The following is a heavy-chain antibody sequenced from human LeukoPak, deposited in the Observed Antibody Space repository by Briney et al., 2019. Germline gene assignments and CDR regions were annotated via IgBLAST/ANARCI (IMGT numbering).Heavy chain of an antibody. CDR2: IYSDNT. CDR1: GFTVSSNS. D-gene: IGHD3-10*01. CDR3: TTYGSGRKFDY. J-gene: IGHJ4*02. V-gene: IGHV3-53*01. Sequence: GGSLRLSCTVSGFTVSSNSMSWVRQAPGKGLEWVSFIYSDNTHYSDSVKGRFTISRDNSKNTLYLQMNSLRAEDTAVYYCTTYGSGRKFDYWGQGILVTVSS.